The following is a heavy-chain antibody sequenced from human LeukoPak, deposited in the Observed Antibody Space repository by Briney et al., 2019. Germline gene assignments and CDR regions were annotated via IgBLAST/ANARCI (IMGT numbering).Heavy chain of an antibody. J-gene: IGHJ5*02. Sequence: GESLKISCKGSGYSFTSYWIGWVRQMPGKGLEWMGIIYPGDSDTRYSPSFQGQDTISADKSISTAYLQWSSLKASDTAMYYCARQLSGQLLYTWFDPWGQGTLVTVSS. CDR3: ARQLSGQLLYTWFDP. CDR1: GYSFTSYW. V-gene: IGHV5-51*01. D-gene: IGHD2-2*02. CDR2: IYPGDSDT.